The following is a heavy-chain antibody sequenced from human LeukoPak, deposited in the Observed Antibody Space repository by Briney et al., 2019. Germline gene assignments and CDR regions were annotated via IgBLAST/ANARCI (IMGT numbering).Heavy chain of an antibody. D-gene: IGHD6-6*01. Sequence: GASVKVSCKASGYTFTGYYMHWVRQAPGQGLEWMGWINPNSGGTNYAQKFQGRVTMTRDTSISTACMELSRLRSDDTAVYYCARMGGARRANWFDPWGQGTLVTVSS. CDR2: INPNSGGT. V-gene: IGHV1-2*02. CDR1: GYTFTGYY. J-gene: IGHJ5*02. CDR3: ARMGGARRANWFDP.